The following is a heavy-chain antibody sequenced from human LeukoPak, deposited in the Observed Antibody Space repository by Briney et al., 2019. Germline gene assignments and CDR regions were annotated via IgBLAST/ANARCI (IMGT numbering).Heavy chain of an antibody. D-gene: IGHD6-19*01. CDR3: ARGASSGWKDY. J-gene: IGHJ4*02. Sequence: PETMSLTCTLSGGSISSYYWSWIRHPPGKGLEWIGYIYYSGSTNYNPSPKSRVTISVDTSKNPFYLKLSSVTAADTAVYYCARGASSGWKDYWGQGTPVTVSS. V-gene: IGHV4-59*01. CDR2: IYYSGST. CDR1: GGSISSYY.